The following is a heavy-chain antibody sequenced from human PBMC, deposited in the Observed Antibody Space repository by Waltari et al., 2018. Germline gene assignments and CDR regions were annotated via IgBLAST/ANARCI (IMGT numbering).Heavy chain of an antibody. CDR2: IRTQGNSYAT. Sequence: EVQLVESGGGLVQPGGSLKLSCAASGFIFSDSVIHWVRQASGKGVGWVCRIRTQGNSYATAFAASVRGRFTISRDDSKNTAYLQMNSLETEDTAVYYCTRWVQGVYSNFDLWGRGTLVTVSS. CDR1: GFIFSDSV. V-gene: IGHV3-73*02. J-gene: IGHJ2*01. CDR3: TRWVQGVYSNFDL. D-gene: IGHD1-1*01.